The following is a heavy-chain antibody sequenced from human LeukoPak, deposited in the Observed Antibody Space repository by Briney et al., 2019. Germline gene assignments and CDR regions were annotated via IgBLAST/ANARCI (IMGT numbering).Heavy chain of an antibody. CDR3: AKDLLGQSYYMDV. CDR2: IRYDGSNK. J-gene: IGHJ6*03. D-gene: IGHD3-16*01. CDR1: GFTFSSYA. V-gene: IGHV3-30*02. Sequence: GGSLRLSCAASGFTFSSYAMTWVRQAPGKGLEWVAFIRYDGSNKYYADSVKGRFTISRDNSKNTLYLQMNSLRAEDTAVYYCAKDLLGQSYYMDVWGKGTTVTISS.